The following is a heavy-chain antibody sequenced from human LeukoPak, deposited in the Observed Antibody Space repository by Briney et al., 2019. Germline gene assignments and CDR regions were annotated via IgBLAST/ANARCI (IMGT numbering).Heavy chain of an antibody. CDR1: GGSISSSNW. Sequence: SETLSLTCAVSGGSISSSNWWSWVRQPPGKGLEWIGEIYHSGSTNYNPSLKSRVTISVDKSKNQFSLKLSSVTAADTAVYYCAKDSYDYVWGSYHYTGHYYFDYWGQGTLVTVSS. J-gene: IGHJ4*02. V-gene: IGHV4-4*02. CDR3: AKDSYDYVWGSYHYTGHYYFDY. CDR2: IYHSGST. D-gene: IGHD3-16*02.